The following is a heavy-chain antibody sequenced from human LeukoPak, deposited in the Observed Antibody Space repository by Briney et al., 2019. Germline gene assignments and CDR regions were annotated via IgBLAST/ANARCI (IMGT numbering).Heavy chain of an antibody. CDR2: TYYRSKWFS. V-gene: IGHV6-1*01. CDR3: ARQSSTDYYYYGLDV. J-gene: IGHJ6*02. Sequence: SQTLSVTCAISGDSVSSNIAAWNWIRKSPSRGLEWLGRTYYRSKWFSDYAVSVKSRIIINPDTSKNHFSLQLNSVTPEDTAVYYCARQSSTDYYYYGLDVWGQGTTVAVSS. CDR1: GDSVSSNIAA.